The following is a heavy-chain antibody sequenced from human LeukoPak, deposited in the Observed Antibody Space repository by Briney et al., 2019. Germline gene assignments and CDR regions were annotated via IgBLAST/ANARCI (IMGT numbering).Heavy chain of an antibody. V-gene: IGHV1-69*06. CDR3: AGDIAASNWFDP. D-gene: IGHD6-13*01. J-gene: IGHJ5*02. CDR2: IIPMFGTT. Sequence: GASVKVSCKASGGSFSSYAISWVRQATGQGLEWMGGIIPMFGTTDYAQKFQGRLTITADKSTTTAYMELSSLRSEDTAVYYCAGDIAASNWFDPWGQGTLVTVSS. CDR1: GGSFSSYA.